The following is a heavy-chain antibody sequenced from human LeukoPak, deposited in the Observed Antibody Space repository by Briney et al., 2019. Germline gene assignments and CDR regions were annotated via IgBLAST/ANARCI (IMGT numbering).Heavy chain of an antibody. CDR3: ARLGTAMVTYGMDV. Sequence: SETLSLTCTVSGGSISSYYWSWIRQPPGKGLEWIGYIYYSGSTNYNPSLKSRVTISVDTSKNQLSLKLSSVTAADTAVYYCARLGTAMVTYGMDVWGQGTTVTVSS. V-gene: IGHV4-59*08. J-gene: IGHJ6*02. CDR1: GGSISSYY. D-gene: IGHD5-18*01. CDR2: IYYSGST.